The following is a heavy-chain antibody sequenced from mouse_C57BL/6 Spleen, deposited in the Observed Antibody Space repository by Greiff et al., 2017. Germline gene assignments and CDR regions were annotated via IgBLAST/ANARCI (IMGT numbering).Heavy chain of an antibody. Sequence: QVQLQQPGAELVEPGASVKMSCKASGYTFTSYWITWVKQRPGQGLEWIGDIYPGSGSTNYNEKFKSKATLTVDTSSSTAYMQLSSLTSEDSAVYYCARGGQLRLPFAYWGQGTLVTVSA. D-gene: IGHD3-2*02. V-gene: IGHV1-55*01. CDR3: ARGGQLRLPFAY. CDR2: IYPGSGST. CDR1: GYTFTSYW. J-gene: IGHJ3*01.